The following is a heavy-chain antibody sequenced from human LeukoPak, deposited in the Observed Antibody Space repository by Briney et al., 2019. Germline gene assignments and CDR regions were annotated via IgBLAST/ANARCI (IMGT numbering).Heavy chain of an antibody. J-gene: IGHJ4*02. Sequence: GGSLRLSCAASGFTFSSYWMSWVRQAPGKGLEWVANIKQDGSEKYYVDSVKGRFTISRGNAKNSLYLQMNSLRAEDTAVYYCARDVYDILTGYPYLFDYWGQGTLVTVSS. CDR2: IKQDGSEK. CDR3: ARDVYDILTGYPYLFDY. CDR1: GFTFSSYW. V-gene: IGHV3-7*01. D-gene: IGHD3-9*01.